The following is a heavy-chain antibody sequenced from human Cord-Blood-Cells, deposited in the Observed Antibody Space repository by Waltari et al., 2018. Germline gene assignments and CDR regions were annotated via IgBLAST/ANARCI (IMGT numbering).Heavy chain of an antibody. CDR3: ARHGRGGSYYPDAFDI. CDR2: IYPGDSDT. Sequence: EVQLVQSGAEVKKPGESLKISCKGSGYSFTSYWIGWVRQMPGKGLEWMGIIYPGDSDTIYSPSCQGQVTISADKSISTAYLQWSSLKASDTAMYYCARHGRGGSYYPDAFDIWGQGTMVTVSS. J-gene: IGHJ3*02. CDR1: GYSFTSYW. V-gene: IGHV5-51*01. D-gene: IGHD1-26*01.